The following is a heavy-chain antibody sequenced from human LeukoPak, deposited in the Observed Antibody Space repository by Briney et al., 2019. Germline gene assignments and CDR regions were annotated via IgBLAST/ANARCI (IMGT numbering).Heavy chain of an antibody. D-gene: IGHD6-13*01. J-gene: IGHJ5*02. CDR1: GFTFSSYW. Sequence: GGSLRLSCAASGFTFSSYWMSWVRQAPGKGLEWVANIKQDGSEKYYVDSVKGRFTISRDNAKNSLYLQMNSLRAEDTAVYYCARDAYSSSWYWWFDPWGQGTLVTVSS. CDR2: IKQDGSEK. V-gene: IGHV3-7*01. CDR3: ARDAYSSSWYWWFDP.